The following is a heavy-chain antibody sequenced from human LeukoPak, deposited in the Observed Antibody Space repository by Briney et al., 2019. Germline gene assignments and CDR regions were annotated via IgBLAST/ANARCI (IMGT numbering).Heavy chain of an antibody. V-gene: IGHV1-18*01. CDR2: ISAYNGNT. CDR3: ARKDGGSYPSDYYMDV. D-gene: IGHD1-26*01. Sequence: ASVKVSCKASGGTFSSYAISWVRQAPGQGLEWMGWISAYNGNTNYAQKLQGRVTMTTDTSTSTAYMELRSLRSDDTAVYYCARKDGGSYPSDYYMDVWGKGTTVTVSS. CDR1: GGTFSSYA. J-gene: IGHJ6*03.